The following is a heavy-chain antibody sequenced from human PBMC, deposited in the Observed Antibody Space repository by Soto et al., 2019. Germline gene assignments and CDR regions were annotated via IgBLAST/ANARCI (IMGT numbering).Heavy chain of an antibody. CDR1: GFTFSSYA. V-gene: IGHV3-30-3*01. J-gene: IGHJ4*02. Sequence: PGGSLRLSCAASGFTFSSYAMHWVSQAPGKGLEWVAVISYDGSNKYYADSVKGRFTISRDNSKNTLYLQMNSLRAEDTAVYYCASNTIFGVVTPRHHFDYWGQGTLVTVSS. CDR2: ISYDGSNK. D-gene: IGHD3-3*01. CDR3: ASNTIFGVVTPRHHFDY.